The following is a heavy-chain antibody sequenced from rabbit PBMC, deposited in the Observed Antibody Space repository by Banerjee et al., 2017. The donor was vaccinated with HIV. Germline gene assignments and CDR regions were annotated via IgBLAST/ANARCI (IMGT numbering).Heavy chain of an antibody. D-gene: IGHD6-1*01. J-gene: IGHJ4*01. CDR2: IISSTGTT. CDR1: GFDLSSYYY. CDR3: ARDGYAGHGYTNL. Sequence: QSLLEESGGGLVQPEGSLTLTCTASGFDLSSYYYMCWVRQAPGKGLELIACIISSTGTTRYASWVNGRFTISRSTSLNTVDLKMTSLTAADTATYFCARDGYAGHGYTNLWGPGTLVTVS. V-gene: IGHV1S43*01.